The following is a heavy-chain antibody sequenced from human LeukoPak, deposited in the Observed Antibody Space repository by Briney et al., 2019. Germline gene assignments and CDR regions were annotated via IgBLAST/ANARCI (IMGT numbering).Heavy chain of an antibody. CDR2: INSDGSST. CDR1: GFTFSSYW. V-gene: IGHV3-74*01. Sequence: PGGSLRLSCAASGFTFSSYWMHWVRQAPGKGLVWVSRINSDGSSTSYADSVKGRFTISRDNAKNTLYLQMNSLRAEDTAVYYCAGMTTVTTGDAFDIWGQGTMVTVSS. CDR3: AGMTTVTTGDAFDI. D-gene: IGHD4-11*01. J-gene: IGHJ3*02.